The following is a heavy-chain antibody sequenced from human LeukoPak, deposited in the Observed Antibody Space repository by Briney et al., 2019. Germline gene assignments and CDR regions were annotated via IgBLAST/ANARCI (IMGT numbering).Heavy chain of an antibody. CDR2: IYYSGSI. V-gene: IGHV4-59*12. J-gene: IGHJ5*02. CDR1: GGSISSYY. CDR3: AREGYGSGSYNWFDP. D-gene: IGHD3-10*01. Sequence: SETLSLTCTVSGGSISSYYWSWIRQPPGKGLEWIGYIYYSGSINYNPSLKSRVTISVDTSKNQFSLKLSSVTAADTAVYYCAREGYGSGSYNWFDPWGQGTLVTVSS.